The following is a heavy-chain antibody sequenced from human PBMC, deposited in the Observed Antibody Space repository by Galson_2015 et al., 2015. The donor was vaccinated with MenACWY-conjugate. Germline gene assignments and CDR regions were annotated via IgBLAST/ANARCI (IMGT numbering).Heavy chain of an antibody. J-gene: IGHJ4*02. V-gene: IGHV3-23*01. D-gene: IGHD3-3*01. CDR1: RFSFSTYA. Sequence: SLRLSCAASRFSFSTYAMSWVRQTPGKGLEWVSTIDGSGDTTYYADSVKGRFTISRDNSKNTLYLQMNSLRAEETALYYCAKDAKGDFAVVPGAAGHWGQGTLVTVSS. CDR2: IDGSGDTT. CDR3: AKDAKGDFAVVPGAAGH.